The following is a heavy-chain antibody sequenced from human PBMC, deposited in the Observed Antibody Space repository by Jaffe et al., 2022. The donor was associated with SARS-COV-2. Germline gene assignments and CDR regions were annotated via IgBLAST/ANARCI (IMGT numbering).Heavy chain of an antibody. CDR3: VKGVFGSGWDF. V-gene: IGHV3-64D*06. CDR2: IGSNGHT. J-gene: IGHJ4*02. CDR1: GFTFSNYA. D-gene: IGHD6-19*01. Sequence: EVQLVESGGGLVQPGGSLRLSCSASGFTFSNYAMHWVRQAPGKGLEYVSAIGSNGHTDYVDSVKGRFTISRDNSKNTLYLQMSSLTAEDTALYYCVKGVFGSGWDFWGQGTLVTVSS.